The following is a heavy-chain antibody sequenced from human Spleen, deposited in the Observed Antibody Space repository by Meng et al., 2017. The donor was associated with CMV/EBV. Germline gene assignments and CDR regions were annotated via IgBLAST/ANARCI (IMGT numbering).Heavy chain of an antibody. Sequence: SETLSLTCTVSGGSISSYYWSWIRQPPGKGLEWIGHIYYSGSTTNYNPSLKSRVTISVDTSKNQFSLKLTSVTAADTAVYYCARDNDSSGLDIWGQGTMVTVSS. CDR2: IYYSGSTT. CDR3: ARDNDSSGLDI. CDR1: GGSISSYY. J-gene: IGHJ3*02. D-gene: IGHD3-22*01. V-gene: IGHV4-59*01.